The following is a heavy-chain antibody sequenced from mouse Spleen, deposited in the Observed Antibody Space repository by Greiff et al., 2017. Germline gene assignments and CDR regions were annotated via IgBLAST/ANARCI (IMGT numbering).Heavy chain of an antibody. J-gene: IGHJ2*01. Sequence: QVQLKQPGAELVKPGASVKLSCKASGYTFTSYWMQWVKQRPGQGLEWIGEIDPSDSYTNYNQKFKGKATLTVDTSSSTAYMQLSSLTSEDSAVYYCATSLHYGSSFDYWGQGTTLTVSS. CDR3: ATSLHYGSSFDY. D-gene: IGHD1-1*01. V-gene: IGHV1-50*01. CDR1: GYTFTSYW. CDR2: IDPSDSYT.